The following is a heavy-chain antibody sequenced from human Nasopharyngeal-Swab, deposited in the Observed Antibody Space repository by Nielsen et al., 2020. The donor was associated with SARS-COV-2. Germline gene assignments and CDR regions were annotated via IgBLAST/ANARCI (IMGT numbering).Heavy chain of an antibody. CDR2: TYYRSKWYN. Sequence: TLSLTFAISRVSVSSISAAWNWIRQSPSRGLEWLGRTYYRSKWYNDYAVSVKSRITINPATSKNQFSLHLNSVTPEDTAVYYCARARGAYGDYYYPYYPDVWGKGTTVTVSS. V-gene: IGHV6-1*01. J-gene: IGHJ6*03. CDR1: RVSVSSISAA. D-gene: IGHD4-17*01. CDR3: ARARGAYGDYYYPYYPDV.